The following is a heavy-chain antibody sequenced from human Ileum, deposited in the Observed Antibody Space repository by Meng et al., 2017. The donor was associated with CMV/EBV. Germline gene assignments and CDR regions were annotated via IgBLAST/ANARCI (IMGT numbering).Heavy chain of an antibody. CDR3: ARDSAWLIDQ. V-gene: IGHV4-61*02. CDR2: IYTSGST. J-gene: IGHJ4*02. CDR1: GGSLGGGYY. D-gene: IGHD6-19*01. Sequence: QVQLQGSGAGPVKPSHTLSLACTVSGGSLGGGYYWNWIRQPAGKGLEWIGRIYTSGSTNYNPSLKSRFTISVDTSKNQFSLNLTSVTAADTAVYYCARDSAWLIDQWGQGTLVTVSS.